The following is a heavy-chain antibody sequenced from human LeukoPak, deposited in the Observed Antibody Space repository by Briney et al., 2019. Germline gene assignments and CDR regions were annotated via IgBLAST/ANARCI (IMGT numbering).Heavy chain of an antibody. CDR1: ADTVSSKSAA. CDR3: ARDSGYDYWFDP. V-gene: IGHV6-1*01. J-gene: IGHJ5*02. D-gene: IGHD5-12*01. CDR2: TYYRSKSYN. Sequence: SQTLSLTCAISADTVSSKSAAWECIRHSPSSCLESPGRTYYRSKSYNDYAVSVKSRITINPDTSKNQFSLQLNSVTPEDTAVYYCARDSGYDYWFDPWGQGALVTVSS.